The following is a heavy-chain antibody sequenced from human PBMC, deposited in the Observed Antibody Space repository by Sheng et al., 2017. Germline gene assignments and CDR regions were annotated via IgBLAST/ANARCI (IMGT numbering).Heavy chain of an antibody. D-gene: IGHD2-2*02. Sequence: QVQLQESGPGLVKPSETLSLTCTVSGGSISSYYWSWIRQPAGKGLEWIGRIYTSGSTNYNPSLKSRVTMSVDTVQEPVLPEAELCDRRGHGRSINCARAVGKCSSTSCYRENWLRPLGPGNPGSPS. CDR3: ARAVGKCSSTSCYRENWLRP. CDR2: IYTSGST. CDR1: GGSISSYY. V-gene: IGHV4-4*07. J-gene: IGHJ5*02.